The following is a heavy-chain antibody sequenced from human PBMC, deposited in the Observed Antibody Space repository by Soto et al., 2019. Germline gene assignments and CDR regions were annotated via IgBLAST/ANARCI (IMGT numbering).Heavy chain of an antibody. CDR3: ARHRPSLTTVTNWPYFEY. Sequence: PGESLKISCKGSGYSFTSYWIGWVRQMPGKGLEWMGIIYPGDSDTRYSPSFQGQVTISADKSISTAYLQWSSLKASDTAMYYCARHRPSLTTVTNWPYFEYWGQGTLVTVSS. D-gene: IGHD4-4*01. V-gene: IGHV5-51*01. CDR2: IYPGDSDT. CDR1: GYSFTSYW. J-gene: IGHJ4*02.